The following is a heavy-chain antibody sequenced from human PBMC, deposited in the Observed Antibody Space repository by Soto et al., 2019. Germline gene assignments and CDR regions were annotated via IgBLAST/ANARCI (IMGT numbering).Heavy chain of an antibody. CDR1: GSTCSSYA. Sequence: SVKVSCKAFGSTCSSYALSWVRQAPGQGLEWMGGIIPIFGTANYAQKFQGRVTITADESTSTAYMELSSLRAEDTAVYYCGSGYCRSASCCMNQECNYYDSWGVRGQGSKVT. CDR2: IIPIFGTA. D-gene: IGHD2-2*03. CDR3: GSGYCRSASCCMNQECNYYDSWGV. V-gene: IGHV1-69*13. J-gene: IGHJ6*02.